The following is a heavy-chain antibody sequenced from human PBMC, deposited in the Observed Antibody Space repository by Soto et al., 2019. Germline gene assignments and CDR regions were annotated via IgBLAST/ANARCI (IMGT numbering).Heavy chain of an antibody. CDR2: IYYSGST. CDR1: GGSISSGGYY. V-gene: IGHV4-31*03. J-gene: IGHJ4*02. Sequence: SETLSLTCTVSGGSISSGGYYWSWIRQHPGKGLEWIGYIYYSGSTYYNPSLKSRVTISVDTSKSQFSLKLSSVTAADTAVYYCARGRGYSGTRPFDYWGQGTLVTVS. D-gene: IGHD1-26*01. CDR3: ARGRGYSGTRPFDY.